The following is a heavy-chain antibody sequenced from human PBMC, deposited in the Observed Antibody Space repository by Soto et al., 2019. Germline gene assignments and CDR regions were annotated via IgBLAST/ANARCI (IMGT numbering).Heavy chain of an antibody. CDR3: ARDRIPSRLLWFGESKEDYYGMDV. V-gene: IGHV1-2*04. CDR1: GYTFTGYY. CDR2: INPSSGGT. J-gene: IGHJ6*02. Sequence: ASVKVSCKASGYTFTGYYMHWVRQAPGQGLEWMGWINPSSGGTNYAQKFQGWVTMTRDTSISTAYMELSRLRSDDTAVYYCARDRIPSRLLWFGESKEDYYGMDVWGQGTTVTVSS. D-gene: IGHD3-10*01.